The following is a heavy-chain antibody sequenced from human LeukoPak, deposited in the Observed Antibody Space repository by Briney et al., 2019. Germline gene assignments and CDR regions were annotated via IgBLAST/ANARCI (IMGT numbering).Heavy chain of an antibody. J-gene: IGHJ4*02. CDR2: IYYSGST. Sequence: SETLSLTCTVSGGSISSGGYYWSWIRQHPGKGLEWIGYIYYSGSTYYNPSLKSRVTISVDTSKNQFSLKLSSVTAADTAVYYCARAVEKGIIAVRPFDYWGQGTLVTVSS. D-gene: IGHD6-6*01. V-gene: IGHV4-31*03. CDR3: ARAVEKGIIAVRPFDY. CDR1: GGSISSGGYY.